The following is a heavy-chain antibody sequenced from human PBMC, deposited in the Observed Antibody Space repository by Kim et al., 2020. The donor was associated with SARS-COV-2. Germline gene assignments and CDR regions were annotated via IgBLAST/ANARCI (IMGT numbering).Heavy chain of an antibody. Sequence: GGSLRLSCAASGFTFSNAWMSWVRQAPGKGLEWVGRIKRKTDGGATDHAAPVKGRFIISRDDSKNTLYLQMNSLKTEDTAVYYCTLNSYYGSWTYDYWG. CDR2: IKRKTDGGAT. V-gene: IGHV3-15*01. D-gene: IGHD3-10*01. J-gene: IGHJ4*01. CDR1: GFTFSNAW. CDR3: TLNSYYGSWTYDY.